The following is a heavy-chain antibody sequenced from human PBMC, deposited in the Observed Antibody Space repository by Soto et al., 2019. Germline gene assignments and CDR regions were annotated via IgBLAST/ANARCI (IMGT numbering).Heavy chain of an antibody. CDR2: IIPIFGTE. V-gene: IGHV1-69*01. CDR3: ARDRIAGSKYYYGMDV. CDR1: GGTFSSYA. Sequence: QVQLVQSGAEVKKPGSSVRVSCKASGGTFSSYAISWVRQAPGQGLEWMGGIIPIFGTENYAQKFQGRVTITADESTSTAYMELSSLRSEDPAVYYCARDRIAGSKYYYGMDVWGQGTTVTVSS. J-gene: IGHJ6*02. D-gene: IGHD6-13*01.